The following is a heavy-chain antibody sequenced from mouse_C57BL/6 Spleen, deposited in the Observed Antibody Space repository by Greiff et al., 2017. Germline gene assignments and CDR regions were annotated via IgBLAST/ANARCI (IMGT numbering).Heavy chain of an antibody. CDR2: ISYSGST. D-gene: IGHD4-1*01. CDR1: GYSITSGYD. CDR3: ARLLGDYFDY. Sequence: EVQLQESGPGMVKPSQSLSLTCTVTGYSITSGYDWHWIRHFPGNKLEWMGYISYSGSTNYNPSLKSRISITHDTSKNHFFLKLNSVTTEDTATDYCARLLGDYFDYWGQGTTLTVSS. J-gene: IGHJ2*01. V-gene: IGHV3-1*01.